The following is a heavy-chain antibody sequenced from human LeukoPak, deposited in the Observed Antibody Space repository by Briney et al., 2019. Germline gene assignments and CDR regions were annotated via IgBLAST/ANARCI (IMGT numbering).Heavy chain of an antibody. CDR3: ARDSCSSTSCLSIDDY. CDR1: GYTFTSYY. V-gene: IGHV1-46*01. CDR2: INPSGGST. J-gene: IGHJ4*02. Sequence: GASVKVSCKASGYTFTSYYIHWVRQAPGQGLEWMGIINPSGGSTSYAQKFQGRVPMTRDTSTSTVYMELSSLRSDDTAVYYCARDSCSSTSCLSIDDYWGQGTLVTVSS. D-gene: IGHD2-2*01.